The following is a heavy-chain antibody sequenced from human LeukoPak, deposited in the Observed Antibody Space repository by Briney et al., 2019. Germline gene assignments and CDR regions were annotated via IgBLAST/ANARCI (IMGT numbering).Heavy chain of an antibody. CDR3: AKVEGPTSSGWYPFDY. Sequence: GGYLRLSCAASGFTFSSYAMSWVRQAPGKGLEWVSAISGSGGSTYYADSVKGRFTISRDNSKNTLYLQMNSLRAEDTAVYYCAKVEGPTSSGWYPFDYWGQGTLVTVSS. CDR2: ISGSGGST. CDR1: GFTFSSYA. V-gene: IGHV3-23*01. D-gene: IGHD6-19*01. J-gene: IGHJ4*02.